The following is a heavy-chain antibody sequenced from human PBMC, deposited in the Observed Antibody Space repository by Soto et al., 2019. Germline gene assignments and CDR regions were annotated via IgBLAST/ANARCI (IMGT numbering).Heavy chain of an antibody. Sequence: QVQLQQWGAGLLKPSETLSLTCAVYGGSFSGYYWSWIRQPPGKGLEWIGEINHSGSTNYNPSLKRRVTTSVDTSKNRFSLKLSSVTAADTAVYYCARVGFPGQWLVHSRAWRWFDPWGQGTLVTVSS. CDR1: GGSFSGYY. CDR2: INHSGST. D-gene: IGHD6-19*01. V-gene: IGHV4-34*01. CDR3: ARVGFPGQWLVHSRAWRWFDP. J-gene: IGHJ5*02.